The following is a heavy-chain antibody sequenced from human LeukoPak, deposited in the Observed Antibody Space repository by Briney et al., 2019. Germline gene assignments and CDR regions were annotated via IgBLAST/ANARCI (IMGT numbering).Heavy chain of an antibody. CDR1: GFTFSGHY. Sequence: GSLRLSCAASGFTFSGHYMDWVRQAPGEGLEWVGRTRNKVNSYTTEYAASVKGRFTISRDDSKNSLYLQMNSLKTEDTAVYYCARSHYQSSGYFNQDAFDIWGQGTMVAVSS. CDR2: TRNKVNSYTT. V-gene: IGHV3-72*01. D-gene: IGHD3-22*01. CDR3: ARSHYQSSGYFNQDAFDI. J-gene: IGHJ3*02.